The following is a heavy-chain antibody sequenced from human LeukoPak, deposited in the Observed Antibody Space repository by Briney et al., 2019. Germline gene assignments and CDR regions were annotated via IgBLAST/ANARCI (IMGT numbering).Heavy chain of an antibody. Sequence: PGGSLRLSCAASGFTFSSYGMHWVRQAPGKGLEWVAFIRYDGSNKYYADSVKGRFTISRDKSKNTLYLQINSLRAGDTAVYYCAKNSGTNYYDTNGYFDYWGQGTLVTVSS. CDR1: GFTFSSYG. CDR2: IRYDGSNK. J-gene: IGHJ4*02. V-gene: IGHV3-30*02. CDR3: AKNSGTNYYDTNGYFDY. D-gene: IGHD3-22*01.